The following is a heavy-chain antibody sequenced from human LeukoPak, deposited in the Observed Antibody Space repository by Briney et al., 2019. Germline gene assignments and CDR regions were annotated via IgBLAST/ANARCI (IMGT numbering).Heavy chain of an antibody. V-gene: IGHV3-9*01. J-gene: IGHJ4*02. D-gene: IGHD6-6*01. CDR3: ARAYSSSSRSPFGY. CDR2: ISWNSGSI. Sequence: PGGSLRLSCAASGFTFDDYAMHWVRQAPGKGLEWVSGISWNSGSIGYADSVKGRFTISRDNAKNSLYLQMNSLRAEDTVLYYCARAYSSSSRSPFGYWGQGTLVTVSS. CDR1: GFTFDDYA.